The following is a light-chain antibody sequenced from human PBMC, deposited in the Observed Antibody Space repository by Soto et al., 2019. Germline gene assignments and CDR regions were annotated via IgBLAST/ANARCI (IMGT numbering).Light chain of an antibody. CDR2: DAS. Sequence: DIQMTQSPSSLSASVGDRVTITCQASQNINNYLNWYQQKPGRAPKLLIYDASNLEAGVPSRFSGSASGTEFTLTISSLQPEDFATYYCQQVSGYPLNFGGGTKVDIK. CDR1: QNINNY. J-gene: IGKJ4*01. CDR3: QQVSGYPLN. V-gene: IGKV1-33*01.